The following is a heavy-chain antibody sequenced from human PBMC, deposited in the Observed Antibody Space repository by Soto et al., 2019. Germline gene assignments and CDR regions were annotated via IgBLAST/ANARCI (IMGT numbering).Heavy chain of an antibody. J-gene: IGHJ4*02. Sequence: PSETLSLTCTDSGGSISSFYWSWIRQPPGKGLEWIGYIYNSGSTIYNASLKSRVTISVDTAKNQFSLKLSSVTAADTAVYYCARDSRHYSGSGSSVWGQGTLVTVSS. CDR2: IYNSGST. CDR3: ARDSRHYSGSGSSV. CDR1: GGSISSFY. D-gene: IGHD3-10*01. V-gene: IGHV4-59*01.